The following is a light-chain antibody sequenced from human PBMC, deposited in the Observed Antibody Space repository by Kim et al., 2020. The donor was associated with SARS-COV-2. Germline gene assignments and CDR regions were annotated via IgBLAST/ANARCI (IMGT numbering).Light chain of an antibody. V-gene: IGLV2-8*01. CDR2: EVS. Sequence: QSALTQPPSASGSPGQSVTISCTGTSSDVGGYNYVSWYQQHQGKAPKLMIYEVSKRPSGVPDRFSGSKSGNTASLTVSGLQAEDEADYYCSSYAGSNNWVFGGGTQLTVL. J-gene: IGLJ3*02. CDR1: SSDVGGYNY. CDR3: SSYAGSNNWV.